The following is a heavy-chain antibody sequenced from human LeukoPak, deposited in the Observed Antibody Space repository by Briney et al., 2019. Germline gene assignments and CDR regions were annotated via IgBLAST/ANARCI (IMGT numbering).Heavy chain of an antibody. Sequence: AGGSLRLSCAASGFTFSGSAMHWVRQASGKGLEWVGRIRSKADSYATAYAASVKGRFTISRDDSKNTAYLQMNSLKTEDTAVYYCTYLRTDYYYMDVWGKGTTVTISS. CDR1: GFTFSGSA. V-gene: IGHV3-73*01. D-gene: IGHD3-16*01. CDR3: TYLRTDYYYMDV. CDR2: IRSKADSYAT. J-gene: IGHJ6*03.